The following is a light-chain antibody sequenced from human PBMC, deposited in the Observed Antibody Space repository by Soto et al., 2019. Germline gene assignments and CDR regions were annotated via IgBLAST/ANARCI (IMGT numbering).Light chain of an antibody. CDR2: GAS. CDR1: QSVSSSY. V-gene: IGKV3-20*01. J-gene: IGKJ2*01. CDR3: QQYGSSPYT. Sequence: EVGLTQSPCALSLSPGERATLSCRASQSVSSSYLAWYQQKPGQAPRLLIYGASSRATGIPDRFSGSGSGTDLTLTIRRLEPEDFAVYYCQQYGSSPYTFGQGTKVDIK.